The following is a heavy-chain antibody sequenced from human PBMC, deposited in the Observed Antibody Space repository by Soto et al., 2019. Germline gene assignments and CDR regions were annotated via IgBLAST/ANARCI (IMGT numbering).Heavy chain of an antibody. D-gene: IGHD3-3*01. J-gene: IGHJ5*02. CDR2: IWYDGSNK. Sequence: QVQLVESGGGVVQPGRSLRLSCAASGFTFSSYGMHWVRTAPGKGLEWVAVIWYDGSNKYYADSVKGRFTISRDNSKNTLYLQMNSLIAEDTAGYYCARVSDFGSGFDPWGQGTLVTVSS. V-gene: IGHV3-33*01. CDR3: ARVSDFGSGFDP. CDR1: GFTFSSYG.